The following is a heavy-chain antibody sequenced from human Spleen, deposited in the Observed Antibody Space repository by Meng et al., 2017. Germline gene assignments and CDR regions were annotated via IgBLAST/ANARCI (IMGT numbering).Heavy chain of an antibody. J-gene: IGHJ4*02. V-gene: IGHV2-5*02. CDR3: VHAGMVGTTTLFYFDY. Sequence: SGPTLVKPTQTLTLTCTFSGFSLSTGGVSVGWIRQPPGKALEWLALIFWDDDERYSPSLKSRLTITKDTSKNQVVLTMTNMDPVDTATYYCVHAGMVGTTTLFYFDYWGQGTLVTVSS. D-gene: IGHD1-26*01. CDR1: GFSLSTGGVS. CDR2: IFWDDDE.